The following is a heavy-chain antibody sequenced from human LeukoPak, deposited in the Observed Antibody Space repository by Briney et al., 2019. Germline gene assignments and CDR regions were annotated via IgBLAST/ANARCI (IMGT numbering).Heavy chain of an antibody. D-gene: IGHD3-22*01. CDR2: IYPGDSDT. Sequence: GESLKISCKGSGYSFTSYWIGWVRQIPGKGLEWMGIIYPGDSDTRYSPSFQGQVTISADKSISTAYLQWSSLKASDTAMYYCARHDDYYYDSSGYPDYWGQGTLVTVSS. V-gene: IGHV5-51*01. J-gene: IGHJ4*02. CDR3: ARHDDYYYDSSGYPDY. CDR1: GYSFTSYW.